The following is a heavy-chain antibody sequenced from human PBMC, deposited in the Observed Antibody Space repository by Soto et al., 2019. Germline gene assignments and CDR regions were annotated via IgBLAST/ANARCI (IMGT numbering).Heavy chain of an antibody. D-gene: IGHD3-3*01. CDR3: ARDRLIFGVVIIPVAFDI. V-gene: IGHV4-4*07. CDR1: GGSISSYY. J-gene: IGHJ3*02. Sequence: QVQLQESGPGLVKPSETLSLTCTVSGGSISSYYWSWIRQPAGKGLEWIGRIYTSGSTNYNPSLKSRVTMSEDTSKHQFSLKLSSVTAADTAVYYCARDRLIFGVVIIPVAFDIWGQGTMVTVSS. CDR2: IYTSGST.